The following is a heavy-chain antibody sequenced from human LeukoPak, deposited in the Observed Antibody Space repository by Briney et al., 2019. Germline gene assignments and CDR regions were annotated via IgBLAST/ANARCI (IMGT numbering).Heavy chain of an antibody. J-gene: IGHJ4*02. V-gene: IGHV3-21*01. Sequence: GGSLRLSCAASGFTFSSYSMNWVRQAPGKGLEWVSSISSSSSYIYYADSVKGRFTISRDNAKNSLYLQMNSLRAEDTAVYYCAKDRPGEIVATTYFDYWGQGTLVTVSS. CDR3: AKDRPGEIVATTYFDY. CDR2: ISSSSSYI. CDR1: GFTFSSYS. D-gene: IGHD5-12*01.